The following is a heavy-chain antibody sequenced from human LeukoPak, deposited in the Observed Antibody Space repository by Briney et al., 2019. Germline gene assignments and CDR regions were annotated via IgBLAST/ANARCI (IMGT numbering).Heavy chain of an antibody. CDR3: ARKAYGGNRTFDY. D-gene: IGHD4-23*01. V-gene: IGHV4-4*02. Sequence: SETLSLTCAVSGGSISSSNWWSWVRQPPGKGLEWIGEIYHSGSTNYNPSLKSRVTISVDKSKNQFSLKLSSVTAADTAVYYCARKAYGGNRTFDYWGQGTLVTVSS. CDR1: GGSISSSNW. J-gene: IGHJ4*02. CDR2: IYHSGST.